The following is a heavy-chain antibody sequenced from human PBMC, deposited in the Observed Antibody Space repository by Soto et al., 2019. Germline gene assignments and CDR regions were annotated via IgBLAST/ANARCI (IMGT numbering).Heavy chain of an antibody. Sequence: KTSEALSLTCAVHGGSFSGYYWSWIRQPPGKGLEWIGEINHSGSTNYNPSLKSRVTISVDTSKNQFSLKLSSVTAADTAVYYCATVYYYDSSGNTTHFQHWGQGTLVTVSS. V-gene: IGHV4-34*01. CDR1: GGSFSGYY. J-gene: IGHJ1*01. CDR3: ATVYYYDSSGNTTHFQH. CDR2: INHSGST. D-gene: IGHD3-22*01.